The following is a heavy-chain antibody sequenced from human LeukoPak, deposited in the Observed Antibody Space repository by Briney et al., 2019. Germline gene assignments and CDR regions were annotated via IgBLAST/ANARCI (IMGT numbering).Heavy chain of an antibody. J-gene: IGHJ4*02. D-gene: IGHD2-15*01. Sequence: SETLSLTCTVSGGSTSSSSYYWGWIRQPPGKGLEWIGSIYYSGSTYYNPSLKSRVTISVDTSKNQFSLKLSSVTAADTAVYYCARHLLGYCSGGSCYYFDYWGQGTLVTVSS. CDR3: ARHLLGYCSGGSCYYFDY. CDR1: GGSTSSSSYY. V-gene: IGHV4-39*01. CDR2: IYYSGST.